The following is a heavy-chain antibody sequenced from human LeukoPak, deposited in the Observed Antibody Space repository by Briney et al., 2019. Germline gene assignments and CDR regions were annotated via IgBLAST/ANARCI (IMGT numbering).Heavy chain of an antibody. D-gene: IGHD3-10*01. V-gene: IGHV4-59*08. CDR2: HHYRGST. CDR3: ARQRRVRGAKEVYYYYYYYMDV. Sequence: SEALSLICTGSCVSISSFYCSLIPPPPGKGPELIGYHHYRGSTNYIPSLKSRVTISVDTSKNQFSLKLSSVTAADTAVYYCARQRRVRGAKEVYYYYYYYMDVWGKGTTVTISS. J-gene: IGHJ6*03. CDR1: CVSISSFY.